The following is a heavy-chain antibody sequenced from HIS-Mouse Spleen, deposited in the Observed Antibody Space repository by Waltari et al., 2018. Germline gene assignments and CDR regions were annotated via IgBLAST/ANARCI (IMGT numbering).Heavy chain of an antibody. D-gene: IGHD6-13*01. CDR1: GGSISSSSYY. CDR2: IYYSGST. Sequence: QLQLQESGPGLVKPSETLSLTCTVSGGSISSSSYYWGWIRQPPGKGLEWIGSIYYSGSTYNNPSLTSRVTRSVDTSKNQFSLKLSSVTAADTAVYYCAREIPYSSSWYDWYFDLWGRGTLVTVSS. V-gene: IGHV4-39*07. CDR3: AREIPYSSSWYDWYFDL. J-gene: IGHJ2*01.